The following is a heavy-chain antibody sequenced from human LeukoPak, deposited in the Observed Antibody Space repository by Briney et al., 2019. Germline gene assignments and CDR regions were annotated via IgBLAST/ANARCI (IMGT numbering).Heavy chain of an antibody. V-gene: IGHV3-7*01. J-gene: IGHJ4*02. Sequence: GGSLRLSCAASGFTFSSYWMSWVRQAPGKGLEWVANIKQDGSEKYYVDSVKGRFTISRDNAKNSLYLQMNSLRAEDTAVYYCASDRVLRYFDGVFDYWGQGTLVTVSS. CDR2: IKQDGSEK. D-gene: IGHD3-9*01. CDR1: GFTFSSYW. CDR3: ASDRVLRYFDGVFDY.